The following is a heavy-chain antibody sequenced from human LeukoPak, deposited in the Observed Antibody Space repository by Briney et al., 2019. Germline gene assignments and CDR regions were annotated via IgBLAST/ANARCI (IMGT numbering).Heavy chain of an antibody. Sequence: GGSLRLSCAASGFSLSSYDMNWVRQAPGKGLEWVSSISTSSTFIYYTYSVKGRFTISRDNAKNSLYLQMYSLSAEDTAVYYCARADCSSSTCYLRSSWFDPWGQGTLVTVSS. J-gene: IGHJ5*02. CDR2: ISTSSTFI. CDR1: GFSLSSYD. V-gene: IGHV3-21*01. CDR3: ARADCSSSTCYLRSSWFDP. D-gene: IGHD2/OR15-2a*01.